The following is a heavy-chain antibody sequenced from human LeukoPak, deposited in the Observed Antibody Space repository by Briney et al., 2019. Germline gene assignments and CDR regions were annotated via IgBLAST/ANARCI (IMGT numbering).Heavy chain of an antibody. V-gene: IGHV5-51*01. CDR2: IYPGDSDT. CDR3: AGNYVDTAMVPTY. CDR1: GYRFTSYW. D-gene: IGHD5-18*01. J-gene: IGHJ4*02. Sequence: PGESLKISCKGSGYRFTSYWIGWVRQMPGKGLEWMGIIYPGDSDTRYSPSFQGQVTISADKSISTAYLQWSSLKASDTAMYYCAGNYVDTAMVPTYWGQGTLVTVSS.